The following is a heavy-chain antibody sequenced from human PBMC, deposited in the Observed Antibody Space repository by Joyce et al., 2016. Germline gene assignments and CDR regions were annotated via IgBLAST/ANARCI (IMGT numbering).Heavy chain of an antibody. Sequence: EVQLLDSGGGLVQPGGSLKLSCAASGFTFSSYAMSWVRQAPGKGLEWVSAISGSGDSTYYADSVKGRFTISRDNSKNTLYLQMNGLRAEDTAVYYCAKDDDYGDPSVDYWGQGTLVTVSS. D-gene: IGHD4-17*01. CDR3: AKDDDYGDPSVDY. CDR1: GFTFSSYA. V-gene: IGHV3-23*01. CDR2: ISGSGDST. J-gene: IGHJ4*02.